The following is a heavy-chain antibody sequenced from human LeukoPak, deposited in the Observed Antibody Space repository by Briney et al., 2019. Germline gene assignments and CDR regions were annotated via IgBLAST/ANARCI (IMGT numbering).Heavy chain of an antibody. D-gene: IGHD4/OR15-4a*01. J-gene: IGHJ6*03. Sequence: SETLSLTCAVSGGSISSYYWSWIRQPPGKGLEWLGYIYYSGSTNYNPSLKSRVTISVDTSKNQFSLRLSSVTAADTAVYYCARGGARGYYYYYMDVWGKGTTVTVSS. CDR1: GGSISSYY. CDR3: ARGGARGYYYYYMDV. V-gene: IGHV4-59*01. CDR2: IYYSGST.